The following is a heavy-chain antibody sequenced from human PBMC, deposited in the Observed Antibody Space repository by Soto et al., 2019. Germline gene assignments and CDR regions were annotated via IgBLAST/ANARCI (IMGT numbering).Heavy chain of an antibody. D-gene: IGHD3-16*01. V-gene: IGHV3-30-3*01. Sequence: QVQLVESGGGVVQPGRSLRLSCAASGFTFSSYAMHWVRQAPGKGLVWVAVISYDGSNKYYADSVKGRFTISRDNSKNTLYLQMNSLRAEDTAVYYCARDYAPRWPGSDYGMDVWGQGTTVTVSS. J-gene: IGHJ6*02. CDR3: ARDYAPRWPGSDYGMDV. CDR1: GFTFSSYA. CDR2: ISYDGSNK.